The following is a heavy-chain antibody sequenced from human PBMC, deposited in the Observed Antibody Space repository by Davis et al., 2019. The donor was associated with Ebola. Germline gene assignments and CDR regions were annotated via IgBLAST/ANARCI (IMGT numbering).Heavy chain of an antibody. D-gene: IGHD4-17*01. J-gene: IGHJ6*02. CDR1: GFTFSAFE. CDR2: ISASGSAT. Sequence: PGGSLRLSCAASGFTFSAFEMNWVRQSPGRGLEWVSYISASGSATLYADSVKGRFTISRDNAENSVFLQMNSLTAEDTAVYYCAKVGGDFIIDYYYYYGMDVWGQGTTVTVSS. V-gene: IGHV3-48*03. CDR3: AKVGGDFIIDYYYYYGMDV.